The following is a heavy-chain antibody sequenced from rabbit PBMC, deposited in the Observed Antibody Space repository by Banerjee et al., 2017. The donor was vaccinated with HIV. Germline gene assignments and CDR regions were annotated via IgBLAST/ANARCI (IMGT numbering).Heavy chain of an antibody. V-gene: IGHV1S40*01. J-gene: IGHJ2*01. CDR2: IYNGDGST. D-gene: IGHD6-1*01. CDR1: GFSFSSSYW. Sequence: QSLEESGGDLVKPGASLTLTCTASGFSFSSSYWICWVRQAPGKGLEWIACIYNGDGSTYYANWVNGRFSISKTSSTTVTLQMTSLTAADTATYFCARGYTYGYAGYAYADAFDPWGQGTLVTVS. CDR3: ARGYTYGYAGYAYADAFDP.